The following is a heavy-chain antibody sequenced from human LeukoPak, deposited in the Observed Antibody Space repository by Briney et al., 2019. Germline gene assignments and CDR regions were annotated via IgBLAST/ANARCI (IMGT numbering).Heavy chain of an antibody. D-gene: IGHD3-22*01. Sequence: PGGSLRLSCAASGFTFSSYWMTWVRQAPGKGLEWVANIKQDGSEKYFVDSVKGRFTISRDNAKNSLYLQMNSLRVDDTAVYYCARSRSVVLITPLGYWGQGTLVTVSS. CDR3: ARSRSVVLITPLGY. CDR1: GFTFSSYW. J-gene: IGHJ4*02. V-gene: IGHV3-7*01. CDR2: IKQDGSEK.